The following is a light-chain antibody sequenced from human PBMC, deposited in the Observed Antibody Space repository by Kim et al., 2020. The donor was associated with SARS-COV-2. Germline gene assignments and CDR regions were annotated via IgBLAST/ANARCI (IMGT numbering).Light chain of an antibody. J-gene: IGLJ2*01. CDR1: SGSIASNY. Sequence: LTRPHSVSESPGKTVTISCTRSSGSIASNYVQWYQQRPGSAPTTVIYEDNQRPSGVPDLFSGSIDSSSNSASLTISGLKTEDEADYYCQSYDSSTVVFGGGTQLTVL. V-gene: IGLV6-57*04. CDR3: QSYDSSTVV. CDR2: EDN.